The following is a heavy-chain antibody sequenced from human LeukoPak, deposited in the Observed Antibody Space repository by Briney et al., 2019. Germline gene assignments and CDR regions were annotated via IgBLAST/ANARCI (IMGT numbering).Heavy chain of an antibody. V-gene: IGHV4-30-2*01. D-gene: IGHD6-13*01. CDR1: GGSLSSGGYS. CDR3: ARGAIAAAGNWFDP. CDR2: IYHSGST. J-gene: IGHJ5*02. Sequence: SQTLSLTCAVSGGSLSSGGYSWSWIRQPPGRGLEWIGYIYHSGSTYYNPSLKSRVTISVDRSKNQFSLKPSSVTAADTAVYYCARGAIAAAGNWFDPWGQGTLVTVSS.